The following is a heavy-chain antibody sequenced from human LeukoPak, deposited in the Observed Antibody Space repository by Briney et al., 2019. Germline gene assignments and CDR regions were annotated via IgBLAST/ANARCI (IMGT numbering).Heavy chain of an antibody. Sequence: GGSLRLSCGASGFTFSANALSWVRQAPGKGLEWVSTFYAGDSNTNYADSVKGRFTISRDNSKNMLYLQMNSLRAEDTAVYYCAGHGSSSGWGQGTLVTVS. J-gene: IGHJ4*02. V-gene: IGHV3-23*01. CDR3: AGHGSSSG. D-gene: IGHD6-6*01. CDR1: GFTFSANA. CDR2: FYAGDSNT.